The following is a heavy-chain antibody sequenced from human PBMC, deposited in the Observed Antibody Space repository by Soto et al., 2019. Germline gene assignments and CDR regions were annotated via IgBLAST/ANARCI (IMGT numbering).Heavy chain of an antibody. V-gene: IGHV6-1*01. CDR2: TYFRSKWDN. CDR1: GDSVSSNTAS. CDR3: AKGDNLGPKTGYAFDP. Sequence: SQTLSLTCALSGDSVSSNTASWNWIRQSPSRGLEWLGRTYFRSKWDNDYAVSVKSRIIINPDTSNNQFSLQLNSVTPEDTAVYFCAKGDNLGPKTGYAFDPWGQGTLVTVSS. J-gene: IGHJ5*02. D-gene: IGHD5-12*01.